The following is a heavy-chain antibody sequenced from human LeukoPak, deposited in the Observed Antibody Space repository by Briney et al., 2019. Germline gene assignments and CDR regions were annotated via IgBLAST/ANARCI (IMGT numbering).Heavy chain of an antibody. CDR2: ISSSSSYI. J-gene: IGHJ3*02. V-gene: IGHV3-21*01. CDR3: ARGYCSSTSYYFRDRPDDAFDI. D-gene: IGHD2-2*01. CDR1: GFTFSSYS. Sequence: GGSLRLSCAASGFTFSSYSMNWVRQAPGKGLEWVSSISSSSSYIYYADSVKGRFTISRDNAKNSLYLQMNSLRAEDTAVYYCARGYCSSTSYYFRDRPDDAFDIWGQGTMVTVSS.